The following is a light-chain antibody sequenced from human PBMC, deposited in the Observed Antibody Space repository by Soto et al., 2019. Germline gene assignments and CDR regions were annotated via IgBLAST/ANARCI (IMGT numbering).Light chain of an antibody. Sequence: EIEMTQSTSSLSASVGDRVTITCRASQSISSYLNWYQQKPGKAPKLLIYAASSLQSGVPSRFSGSGSGTDFTLTISSLQPEDFATYYCQQSYSTPWTFGQ. CDR1: QSISSY. CDR3: QQSYSTPWT. CDR2: AAS. V-gene: IGKV1-39*01. J-gene: IGKJ1*01.